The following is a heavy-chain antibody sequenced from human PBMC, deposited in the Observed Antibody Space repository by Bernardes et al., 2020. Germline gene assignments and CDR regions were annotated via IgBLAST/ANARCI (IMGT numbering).Heavy chain of an antibody. D-gene: IGHD6-19*01. Sequence: GGSLRLSCAASGFTFSSYSMNWVRQAPGKGLEWVSSISSSSTNIYYADSVKGRFTISRDNAKNSLYLQMNSLRAEDTAVYYCARDQVAVAGTKDYFNYWGQGTLVTVSS. V-gene: IGHV3-21*01. J-gene: IGHJ4*02. CDR2: ISSSSTNI. CDR1: GFTFSSYS. CDR3: ARDQVAVAGTKDYFNY.